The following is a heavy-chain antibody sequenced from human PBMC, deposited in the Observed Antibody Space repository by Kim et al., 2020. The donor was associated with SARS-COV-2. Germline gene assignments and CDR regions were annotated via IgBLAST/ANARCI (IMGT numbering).Heavy chain of an antibody. V-gene: IGHV3-48*02. CDR2: ISSSSSTI. J-gene: IGHJ6*02. CDR1: GFTFSSYS. Sequence: GGSLRLSCTASGFTFSSYSMNWVRQAPGKGLEWVSYISSSSSTIYYADSVKGRFTISRDNAKNSLYLQMNSLRDEDTAVYYCARDGAAASDKDGMDVWGQGTTVTVSS. D-gene: IGHD6-13*01. CDR3: ARDGAAASDKDGMDV.